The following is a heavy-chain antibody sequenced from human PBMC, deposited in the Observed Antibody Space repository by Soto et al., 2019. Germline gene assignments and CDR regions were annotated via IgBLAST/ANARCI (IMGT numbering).Heavy chain of an antibody. CDR2: IYYSGST. CDR3: ARAYYGDYVLYYYYYMDV. V-gene: IGHV4-59*01. Sequence: SETLSLTCTVSGGSISSYYWSWIRQPPGKGLEWIGYIYYSGSTNYNPSFKSRVTISVDTSKNQFSLKLSSVTAADTAVYYCARAYYGDYVLYYYYYMDVWGKGTTVTVSS. J-gene: IGHJ6*03. D-gene: IGHD4-17*01. CDR1: GGSISSYY.